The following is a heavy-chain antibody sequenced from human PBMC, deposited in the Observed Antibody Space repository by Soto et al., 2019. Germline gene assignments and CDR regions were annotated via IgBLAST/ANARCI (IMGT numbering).Heavy chain of an antibody. D-gene: IGHD5-18*01. Sequence: GESLKISCAASGFVFISHWIHWVRQAPGKGLEWVSSISSDSSYTCYADLVKGRFTISRDNSKNSLYLQMNSLRAEDTAVYYCARDLDTAMVIDYWGQGTLVTVSS. J-gene: IGHJ4*02. CDR1: GFVFISHW. CDR3: ARDLDTAMVIDY. V-gene: IGHV3-21*01. CDR2: ISSDSSYT.